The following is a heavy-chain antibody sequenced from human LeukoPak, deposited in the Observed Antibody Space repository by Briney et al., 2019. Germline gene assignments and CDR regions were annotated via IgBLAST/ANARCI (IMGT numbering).Heavy chain of an antibody. CDR2: IIPIFGTA. V-gene: IGHV1-69*06. CDR1: GGTFSSYA. Sequence: ASVKVSCKASGGTFSSYAISWVRQAPGQGLEWMGGIIPIFGTANYAQKFQGRVTITADKSTSTAYIELSSLRSEDTAVYYCARDQAYSYGYENWGQGTLVTVSS. J-gene: IGHJ4*02. D-gene: IGHD5-18*01. CDR3: ARDQAYSYGYEN.